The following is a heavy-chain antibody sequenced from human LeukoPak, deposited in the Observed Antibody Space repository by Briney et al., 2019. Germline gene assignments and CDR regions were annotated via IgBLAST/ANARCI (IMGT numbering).Heavy chain of an antibody. CDR3: ARVELTTGPRYFDS. D-gene: IGHD3-22*01. V-gene: IGHV1-2*06. CDR1: GYTFTGYY. CDR2: INPNSGVT. J-gene: IGHJ4*02. Sequence: GASVKVSCKASGYTFTGYYIHWVRQAPGQGLEWMGRINPNSGVTDYAQNFQGRVTLTRDTSINTAYMDLSRLASDDTAVYFCARVELTTGPRYFDSWGQGTLVTVSS.